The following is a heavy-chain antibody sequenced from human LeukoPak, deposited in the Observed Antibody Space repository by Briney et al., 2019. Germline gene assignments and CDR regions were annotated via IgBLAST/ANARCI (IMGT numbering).Heavy chain of an antibody. CDR1: GFTFSSYG. CDR3: AREEDDILTGLD. D-gene: IGHD3-9*01. CDR2: IWYGGSNK. Sequence: GGSLRLSCAASGFTFSSYGMHWVRQAPGKGLEWVAVIWYGGSNKYYADSVKGRFTISRDNSKNTLYLQMNSLRAEDTAVYYCAREEDDILTGLDWGQGTLVTVSS. J-gene: IGHJ4*02. V-gene: IGHV3-33*01.